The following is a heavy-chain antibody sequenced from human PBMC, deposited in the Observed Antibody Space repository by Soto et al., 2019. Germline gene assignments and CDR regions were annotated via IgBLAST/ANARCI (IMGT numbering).Heavy chain of an antibody. J-gene: IGHJ6*02. Sequence: GASVKVSCKASGGTFSSYAISWVRQAPGQGLEWMGGIIPIFGTANYAQKFQGRVTITADKSTSTAYMELSSLRSEDAAVYYCARVLLGYYYGMDVWGQGTTVTVSS. CDR3: ARVLLGYYYGMDV. D-gene: IGHD2-8*02. CDR1: GGTFSSYA. CDR2: IIPIFGTA. V-gene: IGHV1-69*06.